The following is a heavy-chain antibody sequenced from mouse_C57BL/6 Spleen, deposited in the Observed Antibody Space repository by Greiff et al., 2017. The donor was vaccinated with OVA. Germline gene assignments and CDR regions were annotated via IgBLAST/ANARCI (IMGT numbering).Heavy chain of an antibody. V-gene: IGHV1-26*01. CDR2: INPNNGGT. CDR1: GYTFTDYY. J-gene: IGHJ1*03. Sequence: EVQLQQSGPELVKPGASVKISCKASGYTFTDYYMNWVKQSHGKSLEWIGDINPNNGGTSYNQKFKGKATLTVDKSSSTAYMELRSLTSEDSAVYYCARGAFGYFDVWGTGTTVTVSS. CDR3: ARGAFGYFDV.